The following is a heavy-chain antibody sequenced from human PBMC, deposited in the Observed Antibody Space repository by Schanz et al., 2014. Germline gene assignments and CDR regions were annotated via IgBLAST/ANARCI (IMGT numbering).Heavy chain of an antibody. D-gene: IGHD2-21*01. CDR1: GGSISSGVW. V-gene: IGHV4-4*02. CDR3: TRSTLWSYDV. CDR2: IFHSGTT. Sequence: QVQLQESGPGLVKPSGTLSLTCVVSGGSISSGVWWTWARQSPGKGLEWIGEIFHSGTTNYNPSLESRVPIPVDNSKNPFSLILSSMAAADTAVYYCTRSTLWSYDVWGRGTMVIVSS. J-gene: IGHJ3*01.